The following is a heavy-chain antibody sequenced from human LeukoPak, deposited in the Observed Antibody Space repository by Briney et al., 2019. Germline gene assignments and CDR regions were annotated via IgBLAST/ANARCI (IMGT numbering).Heavy chain of an antibody. CDR1: GGSISSSNW. D-gene: IGHD4-11*01. Sequence: SGTLSLTCAISGGSISSSNWWSWVRQPPGKGLEWIGEIYHSGSTNYSPSLKSRVTISVDKSKSQFSLKLSSVTAADTAVYYCTNTNYENFDYWGQGTLVTVSS. V-gene: IGHV4-4*02. J-gene: IGHJ4*02. CDR2: IYHSGST. CDR3: TNTNYENFDY.